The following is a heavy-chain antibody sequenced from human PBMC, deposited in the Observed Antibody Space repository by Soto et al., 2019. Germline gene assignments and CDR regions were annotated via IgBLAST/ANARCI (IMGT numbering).Heavy chain of an antibody. D-gene: IGHD2-21*02. Sequence: SETLSLTCAVYGGSFSGYYWSWIRQPPGKGLEWIGEINHSGSTNYNPSLKSRVTISVDTSKNQFSLKLSSVTAADTAVYYCARELYCGGDCYSGGYFDYWGQGTLVTVSS. V-gene: IGHV4-34*01. J-gene: IGHJ4*02. CDR3: ARELYCGGDCYSGGYFDY. CDR2: INHSGST. CDR1: GGSFSGYY.